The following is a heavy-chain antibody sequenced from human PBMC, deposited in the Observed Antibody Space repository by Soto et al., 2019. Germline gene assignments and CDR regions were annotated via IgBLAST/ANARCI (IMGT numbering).Heavy chain of an antibody. Sequence: QVQLVQSGAEVKKPGSSVRVSCKASGGTFNNNAISWVRQAPGQGPEWLGGIIPLFGTTNYAQKFQGRVTITADESTSTAYMELISLRSEDTAKYYCVRETIVGKTNDYYYYGMDVWGQGTTVTVSS. J-gene: IGHJ6*02. CDR3: VRETIVGKTNDYYYYGMDV. CDR2: IIPLFGTT. D-gene: IGHD1-26*01. CDR1: GGTFNNNA. V-gene: IGHV1-69*01.